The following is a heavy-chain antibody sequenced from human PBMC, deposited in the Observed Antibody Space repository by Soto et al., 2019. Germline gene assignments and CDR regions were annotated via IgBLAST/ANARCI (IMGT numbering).Heavy chain of an antibody. D-gene: IGHD2-2*01. CDR1: GFTFSSYA. J-gene: IGHJ4*02. CDR3: ARAPIVVVPAAMSLEYYFDY. CDR2: ISYDGSNK. V-gene: IGHV3-30-3*01. Sequence: PGGSLRLSCAASGFTFSSYAMHWVRQAPGKGLEWVAVISYDGSNKYYADSVKGRFTISRDNSKNTLYPQMNSLRAEDTAVYYCARAPIVVVPAAMSLEYYFDYWGQGTLVTVSS.